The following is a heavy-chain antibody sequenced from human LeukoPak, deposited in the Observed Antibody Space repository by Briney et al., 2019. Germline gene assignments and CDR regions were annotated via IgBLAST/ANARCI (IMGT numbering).Heavy chain of an antibody. CDR3: AIDTTHVGAFDI. CDR1: GDSVTSKSAA. CDR2: TYYRSKWYN. J-gene: IGHJ3*02. V-gene: IGHV6-1*01. Sequence: QTLSLTCAISGDSVTSKSAAWNWIRQSPSRGLEWLGRTYYRSKWYNDYAVSVKSRITINPDTSKNQFSLQLNSVTPEDTAVYYCAIDTTHVGAFDIWGQGTMATVSS. D-gene: IGHD1-14*01.